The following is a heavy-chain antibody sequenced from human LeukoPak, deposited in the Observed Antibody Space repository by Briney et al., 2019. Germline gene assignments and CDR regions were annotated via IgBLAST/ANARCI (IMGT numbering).Heavy chain of an antibody. CDR3: ARRIRYFDWLLEPYFDY. CDR2: IYYSGST. D-gene: IGHD3-9*01. J-gene: IGHJ4*02. Sequence: KPSETLSLTCTVSGGSISSSSYYWGWIRQPPGKGLEWIGSIYYSGSTYYNPSLKSRVTISVDTSKNQLSLKLSSVTAADTAVYYCARRIRYFDWLLEPYFDYWGQGTLVTVSS. CDR1: GGSISSSSYY. V-gene: IGHV4-39*01.